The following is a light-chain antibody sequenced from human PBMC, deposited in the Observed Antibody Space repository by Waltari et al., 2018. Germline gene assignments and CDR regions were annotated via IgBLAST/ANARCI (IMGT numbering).Light chain of an antibody. CDR3: AAWDDSLSGPK. J-gene: IGLJ2*01. CDR1: SSNIGSNY. CDR2: RNN. Sequence: QSVLTQPPSASGTPGQRVTISCSGSSSNIGSNYVYWYQPLPGTAPKPLIYRNNQRPSGVPDRFYGSKSGTSASLAISGLRSGDEADYYCAAWDDSLSGPKVGGGTKLTVL. V-gene: IGLV1-47*01.